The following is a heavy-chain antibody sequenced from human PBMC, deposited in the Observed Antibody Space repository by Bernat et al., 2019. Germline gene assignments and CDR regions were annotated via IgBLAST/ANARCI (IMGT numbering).Heavy chain of an antibody. J-gene: IGHJ4*02. Sequence: EVQLVESGGGLVQPGGSLRLSCAASGFTFSTYSMNWVRQAPGKGLEWLSYIGSGSTAIYYADSVKGRFTISRDSGKNSLYLQMNSLRVEDTAVYYCARMPHYCSSSSCYVDYWGQGTLVTVSS. CDR1: GFTFSTYS. D-gene: IGHD2-2*01. CDR2: IGSGSTAI. CDR3: ARMPHYCSSSSCYVDY. V-gene: IGHV3-48*01.